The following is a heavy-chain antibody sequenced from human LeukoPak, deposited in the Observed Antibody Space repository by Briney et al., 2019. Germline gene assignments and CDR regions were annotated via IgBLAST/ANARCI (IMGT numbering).Heavy chain of an antibody. CDR1: GFTFTSYA. J-gene: IGHJ4*02. Sequence: GGSLRLSCAASGFTFTSYAMSWVRQAPGKGLEWVSTISGSGDNTYYADSVKGRFTVSRDNSKNTLYLQMNSLRAEDTAVYYCARAAGEMATIRYWGQGTLVTVSS. D-gene: IGHD5-24*01. V-gene: IGHV3-23*01. CDR3: ARAAGEMATIRY. CDR2: ISGSGDNT.